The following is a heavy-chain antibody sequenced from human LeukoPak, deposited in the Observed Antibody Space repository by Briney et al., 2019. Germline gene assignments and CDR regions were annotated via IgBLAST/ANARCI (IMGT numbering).Heavy chain of an antibody. Sequence: PGGSLRLSCAASGFTFSSYSMNWVRQAPGKGLEWVSSISSSSSYIYYADSVKGRFTISRDNSKNTLYLQMNSLRAEDTAVYYCAKGYSGSPGAFDYWGQGTLVTVSS. CDR2: ISSSSSYI. J-gene: IGHJ4*02. V-gene: IGHV3-21*04. CDR1: GFTFSSYS. D-gene: IGHD1-26*01. CDR3: AKGYSGSPGAFDY.